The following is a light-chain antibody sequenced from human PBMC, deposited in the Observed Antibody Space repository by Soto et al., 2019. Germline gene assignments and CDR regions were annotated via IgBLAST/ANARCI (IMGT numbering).Light chain of an antibody. CDR1: QSITSSY. J-gene: IGKJ5*01. CDR2: GSS. V-gene: IGKV3-20*01. Sequence: EIVLTQSPGTLSLSPGERATLSCRASQSITSSYLAWYQQKPGQAPRLLIYGSSRRATGIPDRFSSSGSGTDFTLTISRLEPEDFAVYYCQQYGSSPITFGQGTRLEIK. CDR3: QQYGSSPIT.